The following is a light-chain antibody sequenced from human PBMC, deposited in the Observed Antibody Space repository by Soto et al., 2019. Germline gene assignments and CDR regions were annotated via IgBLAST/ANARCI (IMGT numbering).Light chain of an antibody. CDR3: QQYGSSPLT. V-gene: IGKV3-20*01. Sequence: EIVLTQSPGTLSLSPGERATLSCRASQSVSSSYLAWYQQKPGQAPRLLIYGASSRPTGIPDRFSGSGSGTDFTLTIRRLAPEDFAVYYCQQYGSSPLTFGGGTKVEIK. J-gene: IGKJ4*01. CDR1: QSVSSSY. CDR2: GAS.